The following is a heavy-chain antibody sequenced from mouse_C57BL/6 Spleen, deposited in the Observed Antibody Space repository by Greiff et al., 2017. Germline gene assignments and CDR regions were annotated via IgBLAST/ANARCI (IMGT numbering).Heavy chain of an antibody. CDR3: ARETVVATDYAMDY. CDR2: ISYDGSN. J-gene: IGHJ4*01. V-gene: IGHV3-6*01. D-gene: IGHD1-1*01. CDR1: GYSITSGYY. Sequence: DVKLQESGPGLVKPSQSLSLTCSVTGYSITSGYYWNWIRQFPGNKLEWMGYISYDGSNNYNPSLKNRISITRDTSKNQFFLKLNSVTTEDTATYYCARETVVATDYAMDYWGQGTSVTVSS.